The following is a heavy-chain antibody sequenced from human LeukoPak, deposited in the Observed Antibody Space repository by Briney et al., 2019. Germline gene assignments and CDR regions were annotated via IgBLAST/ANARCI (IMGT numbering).Heavy chain of an antibody. CDR3: ARRWAVAAVDY. V-gene: IGHV3-74*01. J-gene: IGHJ4*02. Sequence: GGSLRLSCAASGFTFSIFWMHWVRRAPGKGPVWVSRINSDGSSTDYADSVKGRFTIPRDNAKNTLYLQMNSLRTEDTAVYYCARRWAVAAVDYWGQGTLVTVSS. CDR1: GFTFSIFW. D-gene: IGHD6-19*01. CDR2: INSDGSST.